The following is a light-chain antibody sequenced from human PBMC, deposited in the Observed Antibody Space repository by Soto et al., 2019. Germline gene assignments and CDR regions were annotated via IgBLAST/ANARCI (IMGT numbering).Light chain of an antibody. V-gene: IGKV3-11*01. CDR3: QQRSNWPLFT. CDR2: DAS. CDR1: QSVSSY. J-gene: IGKJ3*01. Sequence: EIVLTQSPATLSLSPGERATLSCRASQSVSSYLAWYQQKPGQAPRLLIYDASNRATGIPARFSGSGSGTDFTLTISSLEPEEFAVSYCQQRSNWPLFTFGPGTKVDIK.